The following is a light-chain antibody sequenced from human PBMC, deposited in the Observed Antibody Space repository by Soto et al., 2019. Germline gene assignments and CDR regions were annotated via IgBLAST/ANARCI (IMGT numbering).Light chain of an antibody. Sequence: DIQMTQSPSSLSASVGERVTITCRANEDISNYLNWYQQKPGRAPKLLIYDASTLETGVPSRFSGSGSGTHFTFTISSLQPEDVGTYYCQQYDSSPRTFGQGTKVEIK. J-gene: IGKJ1*01. CDR3: QQYDSSPRT. CDR2: DAS. V-gene: IGKV1-33*01. CDR1: EDISNY.